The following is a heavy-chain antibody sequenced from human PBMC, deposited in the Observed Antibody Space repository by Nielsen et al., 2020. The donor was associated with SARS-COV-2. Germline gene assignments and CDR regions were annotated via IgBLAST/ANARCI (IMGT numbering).Heavy chain of an antibody. CDR2: INAGNGNT. CDR1: GYTFTSYA. J-gene: IGHJ6*03. V-gene: IGHV1-3*01. CDR3: AGVWNYDFNYYYMDV. D-gene: IGHD1-7*01. Sequence: ASVTVSCKASGYTFTSYAMNWVRQAPGQRLEWMGWINAGNGNTKYSQKFQGRVTITRDTSASTAYMELSSLRSEDTAVYYCAGVWNYDFNYYYMDVWGKGTTVTVSS.